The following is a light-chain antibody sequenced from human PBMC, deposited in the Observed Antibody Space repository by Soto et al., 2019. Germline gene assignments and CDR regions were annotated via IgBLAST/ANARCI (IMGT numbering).Light chain of an antibody. V-gene: IGKV3-20*01. J-gene: IGKJ1*01. CDR1: QSVSSSY. CDR3: QQYGSSPLT. CDR2: GAS. Sequence: EIGLTQSPGTLSLSPGERATLSCRASQSVSSSYLAWYQQKPGQAPRPLIYGASSRAIGIPDRFSGSGSGTDFTLTISTLEPEDFAVYYCQQYGSSPLTFGQGTKVEIK.